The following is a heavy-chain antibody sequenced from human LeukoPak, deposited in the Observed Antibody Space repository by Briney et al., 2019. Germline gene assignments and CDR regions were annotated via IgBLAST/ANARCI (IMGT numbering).Heavy chain of an antibody. D-gene: IGHD3-22*01. CDR2: IIPIFGTA. CDR1: GGTFSSYA. J-gene: IGHJ4*02. V-gene: IGHV1-69*13. Sequence: GASVTVSCKASGGTFSSYAISWVRQAPGQGLEWVGGIIPIFGTANYAQKFQGRVTITADESTSTAYMELSSLRSEDTAVYYCATSSVIVVVPQYCFDYWGQGTPVTVSS. CDR3: ATSSVIVVVPQYCFDY.